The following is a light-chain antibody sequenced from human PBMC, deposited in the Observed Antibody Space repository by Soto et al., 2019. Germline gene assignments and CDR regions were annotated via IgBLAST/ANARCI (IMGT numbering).Light chain of an antibody. CDR1: QSVSNSF. CDR2: GAS. V-gene: IGKV3-20*01. CDR3: QQYGSSPRT. Sequence: EIVLTQSPCTLSLSLGERVTISCRASQSVSNSFLAWYQQKVGEAPRLLIYGASSRATGIPYRFSGSGSGTDFTLTISRLEPEDFAVYYCQQYGSSPRTFGQGTRLEIK. J-gene: IGKJ5*01.